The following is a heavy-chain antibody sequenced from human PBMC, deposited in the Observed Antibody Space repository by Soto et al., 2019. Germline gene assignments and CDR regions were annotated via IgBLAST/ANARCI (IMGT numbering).Heavy chain of an antibody. CDR3: SRHPNYDFWRGYRIYYYYYYGMDV. D-gene: IGHD3-3*01. Sequence: PSETLSLTCTVSGGSISSSSYYWGWIRQPPGKGLEWIGSIYYSGSTYYNPSLKSRVTISVDTSKKQFSLKLSSVTAADTAVYYCSRHPNYDFWRGYRIYYYYYYGMDVWGQGTTVT. J-gene: IGHJ6*02. CDR2: IYYSGST. CDR1: GGSISSSSYY. V-gene: IGHV4-39*01.